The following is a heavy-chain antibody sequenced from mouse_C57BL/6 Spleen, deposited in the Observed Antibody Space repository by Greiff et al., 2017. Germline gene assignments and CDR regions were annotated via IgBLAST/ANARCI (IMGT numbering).Heavy chain of an antibody. Sequence: VQLQQPGAELVMPGASVKLSCKASGYTFTSYWMHWVKQRPGQGLEWIGEIDPSDSYTNYNQKFKGKSTLTVDKSSSTAYMQLSSLTSEDSAVYYCARRDGSSHFDYWGQGTTLTVSS. CDR1: GYTFTSYW. D-gene: IGHD1-1*01. J-gene: IGHJ2*01. CDR2: IDPSDSYT. CDR3: ARRDGSSHFDY. V-gene: IGHV1-69*01.